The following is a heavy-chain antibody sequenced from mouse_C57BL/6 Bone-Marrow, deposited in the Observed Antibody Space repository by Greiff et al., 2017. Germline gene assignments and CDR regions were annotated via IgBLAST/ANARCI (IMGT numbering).Heavy chain of an antibody. CDR3: ARHWNDGGFAY. Sequence: EVMLVESGGGLVQPGGSLKLSCAASGFTFSDYYMYWVRQTPEKRLEWVAYISNGGGSTYYPDTVKGRFTISRDNAKNTLYLQMSRLKSEDTAMYYCARHWNDGGFAYWGQGTLVTVSA. CDR1: GFTFSDYY. V-gene: IGHV5-12*01. CDR2: ISNGGGST. J-gene: IGHJ3*01. D-gene: IGHD1-2*01.